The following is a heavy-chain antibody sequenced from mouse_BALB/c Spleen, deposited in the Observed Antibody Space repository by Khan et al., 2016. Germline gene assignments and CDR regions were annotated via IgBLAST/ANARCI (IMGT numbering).Heavy chain of an antibody. Sequence: EVQLQESGPGLVKPSQSLSLTCTVTGYSITSDYAWSWIRQFPGNQLEWMGYISYSGSTSYNPSLKSRISITRDTSKNPFFLQLNSVTTEDTATDYCARTAGALCYAMDYWGQGTSVTVSS. CDR3: ARTAGALCYAMDY. D-gene: IGHD1-2*01. CDR2: ISYSGST. V-gene: IGHV3-2*02. CDR1: GYSITSDYA. J-gene: IGHJ4*01.